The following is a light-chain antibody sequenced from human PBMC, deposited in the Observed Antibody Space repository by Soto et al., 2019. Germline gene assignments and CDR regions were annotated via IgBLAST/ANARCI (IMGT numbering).Light chain of an antibody. Sequence: DIQMTQSPSSLSASVGNRFTITCRASQSISTYLNWYQQKPGKAPKRLXYAASSLQSGVPSRFSGSGSGTDFTLTISSLQPEDFESYYCQQSYSNPLTFGQGTRLEIK. CDR1: QSISTY. V-gene: IGKV1-39*01. CDR3: QQSYSNPLT. CDR2: AAS. J-gene: IGKJ5*01.